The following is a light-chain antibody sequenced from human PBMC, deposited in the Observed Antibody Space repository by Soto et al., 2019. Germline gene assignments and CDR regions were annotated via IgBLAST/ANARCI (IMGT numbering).Light chain of an antibody. J-gene: IGKJ5*01. V-gene: IGKV3-20*01. CDR1: QSVSSSY. CDR2: GAS. CDR3: QQYGSSPPVT. Sequence: EIVLTQSPGTLSLSSGERATLSCGASQSVSSSYLAWYQQKPGQTPRLLIYGASGRATGIPDRFSGSGSGTDFTLTISRLEPEDFAVYYCQQYGSSPPVTFGQGTRLEIK.